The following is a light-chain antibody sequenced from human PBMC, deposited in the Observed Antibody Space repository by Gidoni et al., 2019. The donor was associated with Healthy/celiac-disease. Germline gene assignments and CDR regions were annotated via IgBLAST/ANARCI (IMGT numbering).Light chain of an antibody. CDR1: KLGDKY. CDR3: QAWDSSIVV. CDR2: QDS. V-gene: IGLV3-1*01. Sequence: SYELTQPPSVSVSPGQTASITCSGDKLGDKYACWYQQKPGQSPVLVIYQDSKRPSGIPERFSGSNSGNTATLTISGTQAMDEADYYCQAWDSSIVVFGGETKLTVL. J-gene: IGLJ2*01.